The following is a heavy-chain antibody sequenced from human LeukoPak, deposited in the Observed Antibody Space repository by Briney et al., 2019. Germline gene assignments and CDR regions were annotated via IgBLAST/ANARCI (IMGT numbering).Heavy chain of an antibody. V-gene: IGHV1-69*05. J-gene: IGHJ5*02. CDR1: GGTFSSYA. Sequence: AASVKVSCKASGGTFSSYAIRWVRQAPGRRREWMGGIIPIFGTANYAQKFQGRVTITTDESTSTAYMALSSLRSEDTAVYYCARHVLLGREVWFDPWGQGTLVTVSS. CDR3: ARHVLLGREVWFDP. D-gene: IGHD1-1*01. CDR2: IIPIFGTA.